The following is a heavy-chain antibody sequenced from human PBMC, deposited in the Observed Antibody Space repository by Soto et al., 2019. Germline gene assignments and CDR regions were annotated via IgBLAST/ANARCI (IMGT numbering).Heavy chain of an antibody. J-gene: IGHJ3*02. Sequence: GASVKVSCKASGYTFSNFAMHWVRQAPGQRLEWMGWINAGNAKTKYSQKLQGRVTITSDTSASTAYMELSSLRSEDTAVYYCARYWDAFDMWGQGTLVTVSS. CDR3: ARYWDAFDM. CDR1: GYTFSNFA. D-gene: IGHD2-8*02. CDR2: INAGNAKT. V-gene: IGHV1-3*01.